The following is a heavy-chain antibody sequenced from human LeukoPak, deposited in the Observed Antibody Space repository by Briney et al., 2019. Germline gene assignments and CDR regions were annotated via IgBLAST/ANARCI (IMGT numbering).Heavy chain of an antibody. CDR3: ARVPEYNWAAWNDWGYFDY. J-gene: IGHJ4*02. V-gene: IGHV4-34*01. D-gene: IGHD1-1*01. CDR2: INHSGST. Sequence: SETLSLTCAVYGGTFSGYYWSWIRQPPGKGLGWIGEINHSGSTNYNPSLKSRVTISVDTSKNQFSLKLSSVTAADTAVYYCARVPEYNWAAWNDWGYFDYWGQGTLVTVSS. CDR1: GGTFSGYY.